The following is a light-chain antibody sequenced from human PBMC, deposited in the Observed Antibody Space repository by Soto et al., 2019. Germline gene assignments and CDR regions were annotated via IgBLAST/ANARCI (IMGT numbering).Light chain of an antibody. J-gene: IGKJ1*01. CDR1: QDIINY. Sequence: DIQMTQSPSSLSASVGDRVTITCQASQDIINYLNWYQQKPGKAPKLLIYDASNLETGVPSRFSGSGSGTDFTFTISSLQPEDIATYYCQQYDNLRRFGQGTKVEIK. CDR2: DAS. CDR3: QQYDNLRR. V-gene: IGKV1-33*01.